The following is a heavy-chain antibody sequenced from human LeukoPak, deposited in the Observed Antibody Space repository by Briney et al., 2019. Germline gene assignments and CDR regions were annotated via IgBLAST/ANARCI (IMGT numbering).Heavy chain of an antibody. CDR3: ARSRDGYMILWGNLDY. V-gene: IGHV3-23*01. D-gene: IGHD5-24*01. Sequence: PGGSLRLSCAASGFAFSNYAMNWVRQAPGRGLEWVSTISGGGGTTHYADSVKGRFIISRDNSKNTLYLQMNSLRVEDTAVYYCARSRDGYMILWGNLDYWGQGTLVTVSS. J-gene: IGHJ4*02. CDR2: ISGGGGTT. CDR1: GFAFSNYA.